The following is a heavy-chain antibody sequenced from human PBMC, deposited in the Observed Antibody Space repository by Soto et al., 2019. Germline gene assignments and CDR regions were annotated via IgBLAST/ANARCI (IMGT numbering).Heavy chain of an antibody. D-gene: IGHD7-27*01. CDR1: GFSLSTSGVN. J-gene: IGHJ4*02. Sequence: QITLKESGPTLVKPTQTLTLTCTFSGFSLSTSGVNVGWIRQPPGKALEWLALIYWDDEKRYSPSLKSRLTITKDTSKYQVVLTMTNMEPVDKGTYYCTHSLGYWGQGTLVTVSS. CDR3: THSLGY. V-gene: IGHV2-5*02. CDR2: IYWDDEK.